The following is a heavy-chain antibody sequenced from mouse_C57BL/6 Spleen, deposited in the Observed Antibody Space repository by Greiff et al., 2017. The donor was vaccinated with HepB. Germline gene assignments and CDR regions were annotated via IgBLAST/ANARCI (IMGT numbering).Heavy chain of an antibody. D-gene: IGHD2-1*01. CDR3: AIKYLYYGNYGGYFDV. Sequence: QVQLQQPGAELVKPGASVKVSCKASGYTFTSYWMHWVKQRPGQGLEWIGRIHPSDSDTNYNQKFKGKATLTVDKSSSTAYMQLSSLTSEDSAVYYCAIKYLYYGNYGGYFDVWGTGTTVTVSS. V-gene: IGHV1-74*01. CDR2: IHPSDSDT. CDR1: GYTFTSYW. J-gene: IGHJ1*03.